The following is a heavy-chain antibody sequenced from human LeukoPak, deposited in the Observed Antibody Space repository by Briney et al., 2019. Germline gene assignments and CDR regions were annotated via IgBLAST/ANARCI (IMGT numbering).Heavy chain of an antibody. J-gene: IGHJ4*02. CDR1: GFTVSSSY. CDR2: IYSGGST. D-gene: IGHD6-13*01. V-gene: IGHV3-66*01. Sequence: GGSLRLSCAASGFTVSSSYMSWVRQAPGKGLEWVSVIYSGGSTYYADSVKGGFTISRDNSKNTLYLQMNSLRAEDTAVYYCARSGIAAAGPFDSWGQGTLVTVSS. CDR3: ARSGIAAAGPFDS.